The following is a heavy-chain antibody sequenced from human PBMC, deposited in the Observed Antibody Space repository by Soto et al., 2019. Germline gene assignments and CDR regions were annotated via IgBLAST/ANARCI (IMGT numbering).Heavy chain of an antibody. CDR1: RGSVSRGSYY. D-gene: IGHD1-1*01. J-gene: IGHJ4*02. V-gene: IGHV4-31*03. CDR2: ISYKRST. Sequence: SETLSLNCTVSRGSVSRGSYYWSWLRGLPGKGLEWLGYISYKRSTYSNPSHKRRVPLCLDTDQDTISLTLASPSPPDTAVHNCARLEAQGNLHKYFEYWGQGTLVTLSS. CDR3: ARLEAQGNLHKYFEY.